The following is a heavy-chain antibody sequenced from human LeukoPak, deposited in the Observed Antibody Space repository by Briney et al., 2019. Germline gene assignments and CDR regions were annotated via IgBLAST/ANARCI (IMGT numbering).Heavy chain of an antibody. V-gene: IGHV4-59*01. CDR1: GGSISSYY. CDR3: ARDGRYCSGGSCYSGFDY. CDR2: IYYSGST. Sequence: PSETLSLTCTVSGGSISSYYWSWIRQPPGKGLEWIGYIYYSGSTNYNPSLKSRVTISVETSKNQFSLNLSSVTAADTAVYYCARDGRYCSGGSCYSGFDYWGQGTLVTVSS. J-gene: IGHJ4*02. D-gene: IGHD2-15*01.